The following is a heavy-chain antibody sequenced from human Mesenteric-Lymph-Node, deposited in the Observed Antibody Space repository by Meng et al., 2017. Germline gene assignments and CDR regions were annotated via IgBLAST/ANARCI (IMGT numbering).Heavy chain of an antibody. Sequence: QVELVQSGSELKKPGASVKVSCKASGYTFTRYPMNWVRQAPGQGLEWMGGIIPIFGTANYAQKFQGRVTITADESTSTAYMELSSLRSEDTAVYYCARGVNNPIDWYFDLWGRGTLVTVSS. CDR3: ARGVNNPIDWYFDL. J-gene: IGHJ2*01. V-gene: IGHV1-69*01. CDR1: GYTFTRYP. D-gene: IGHD1/OR15-1a*01. CDR2: IIPIFGTA.